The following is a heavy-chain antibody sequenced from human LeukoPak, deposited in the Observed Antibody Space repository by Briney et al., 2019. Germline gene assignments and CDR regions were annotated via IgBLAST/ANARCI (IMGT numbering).Heavy chain of an antibody. CDR1: GGSISSSSYY. D-gene: IGHD6-13*01. J-gene: IGHJ6*02. Sequence: SETLSLTCTVSGGSISSSSYYWGWIRQPPGKGLEWIGSISYSGSTYDNPSLKSRVTISVDTSKNQFSLKLSSVTAADTAVYYCARQGRQQLVQTWDSRYYGMDVWGQGTTVTVSS. V-gene: IGHV4-39*01. CDR2: ISYSGST. CDR3: ARQGRQQLVQTWDSRYYGMDV.